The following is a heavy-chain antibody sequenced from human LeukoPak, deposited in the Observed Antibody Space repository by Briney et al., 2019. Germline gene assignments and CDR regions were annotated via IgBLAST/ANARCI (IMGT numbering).Heavy chain of an antibody. CDR1: GLTFSTYG. V-gene: IGHV3-23*01. J-gene: IGHJ4*02. D-gene: IGHD1-7*01. CDR2: ISASGSST. CDR3: ANSHFRTTPY. Sequence: PGGSLRLSCAASGLTFSTYGMAWVRQAPGKGLEWVSGISASGSSTYYADSVKGRFTISRDNSKNTLYLQTNSLRTEDTAIYYCANSHFRTTPYWGQGILVTVSS.